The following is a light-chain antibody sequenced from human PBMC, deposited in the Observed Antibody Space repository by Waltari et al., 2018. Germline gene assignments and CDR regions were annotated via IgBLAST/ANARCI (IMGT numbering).Light chain of an antibody. CDR1: PSHVGGYHH. J-gene: IGLJ1*01. Sequence: QSALTQPRSVSGSPGQSVTISCTGTPSHVGGYHHVPWFQQHPGKAPKLIIYDVSERPSGVPDRFSGSKSDNTASLTISGLQAEDEADYYCCSYAGSYTYVFGSGTKVTVL. CDR2: DVS. CDR3: CSYAGSYTYV. V-gene: IGLV2-11*01.